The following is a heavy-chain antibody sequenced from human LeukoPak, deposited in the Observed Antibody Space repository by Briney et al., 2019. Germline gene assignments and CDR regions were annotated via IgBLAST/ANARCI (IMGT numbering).Heavy chain of an antibody. V-gene: IGHV3-48*03. CDR1: GFTFSSYE. CDR3: AKDGAAAGYYYYGMDV. Sequence: GGSLRLSCAASGFTFSSYEMNWVRQAPGKGLEWVSYISSSGSTIYYADSVKGRFTISRDNSKNTLYLQMNSLRAEDTAVYYCAKDGAAAGYYYYGMDVWGKGTTVTVSS. CDR2: ISSSGSTI. J-gene: IGHJ6*04. D-gene: IGHD6-13*01.